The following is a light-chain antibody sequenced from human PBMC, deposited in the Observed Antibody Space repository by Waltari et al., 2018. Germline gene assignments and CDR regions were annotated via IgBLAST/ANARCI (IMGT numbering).Light chain of an antibody. CDR1: QSISRY. V-gene: IGKV3-20*01. CDR3: QKYGTLPAT. CDR2: DAA. Sequence: EIMLTQSPGILSLSPGERATLSCRASQSISRYLAWYQQKPGQAPRLLIDDAASRATGIPDRFSGSGSGTDFSLTISRLEPEDSAVYYCQKYGTLPATFGQGTKVEIK. J-gene: IGKJ1*01.